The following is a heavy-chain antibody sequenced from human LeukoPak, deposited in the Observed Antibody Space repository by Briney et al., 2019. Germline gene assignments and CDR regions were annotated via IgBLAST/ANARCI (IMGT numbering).Heavy chain of an antibody. Sequence: ASVKVSCKASGYTFRNYGISWVRQAPGQGLEWMGWIGTYNGNTDYAQKLQGRVIMTADTSTTTAHMELRSLRSDDTAVYYCARGRLKRVPFTKVAGALDDWGQGTRVTVSS. V-gene: IGHV1-18*01. D-gene: IGHD6-19*01. CDR1: GYTFRNYG. CDR2: IGTYNGNT. J-gene: IGHJ4*02. CDR3: ARGRLKRVPFTKVAGALDD.